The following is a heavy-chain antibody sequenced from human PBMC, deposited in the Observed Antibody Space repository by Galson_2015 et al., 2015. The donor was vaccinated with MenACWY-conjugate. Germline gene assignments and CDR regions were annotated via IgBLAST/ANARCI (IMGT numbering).Heavy chain of an antibody. V-gene: IGHV3-23*01. CDR2: ISGSGGST. J-gene: IGHJ6*02. CDR3: AIAEIIWFGPHERGGMDV. CDR1: GFTFSSYA. Sequence: SLRLSCAASGFTFSSYAMSWVRQAPGKGLEWVSAISGSGGSTYYADSVKGRFTISRDNSKNTLYLQMNSLRAEDTAVYYCAIAEIIWFGPHERGGMDVWGQGTTVTVSS. D-gene: IGHD3-10*01.